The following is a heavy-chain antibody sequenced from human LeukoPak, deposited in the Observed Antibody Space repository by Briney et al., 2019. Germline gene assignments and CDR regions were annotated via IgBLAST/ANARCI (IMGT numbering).Heavy chain of an antibody. CDR2: ISSSSSCI. CDR1: GFTFSSYS. V-gene: IGHV3-21*01. Sequence: GGSLRLSCAASGFTFSSYSMNWVRQAPGKGLEWVSSISSSSSCIYYADSVKGRFTISRDNAKNSLYLQMNSLRAEDTAVYYCARENYYYDSSGYYSGAFDIWGQGTMVTVSS. CDR3: ARENYYYDSSGYYSGAFDI. J-gene: IGHJ3*02. D-gene: IGHD3-22*01.